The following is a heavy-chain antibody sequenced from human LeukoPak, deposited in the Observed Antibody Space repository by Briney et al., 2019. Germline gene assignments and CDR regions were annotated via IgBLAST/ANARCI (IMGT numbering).Heavy chain of an antibody. CDR1: GGSISSYY. V-gene: IGHV4-59*01. J-gene: IGHJ4*02. CDR2: IYYSGST. Sequence: SSETLSLTCTVSGGSISSYYWSWIRQPPGKGLEWIGYIYYSGSTNYNPSLKSRVTISVDTSKNQFSLKLSSVTAADTAVYYCARGGRDGYRDYWGQGTLVTVSS. CDR3: ARGGRDGYRDY. D-gene: IGHD5-24*01.